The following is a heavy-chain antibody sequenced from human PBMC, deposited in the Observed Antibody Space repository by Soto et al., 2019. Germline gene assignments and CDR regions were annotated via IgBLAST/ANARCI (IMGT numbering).Heavy chain of an antibody. CDR3: ARSVRIVGATGWFDP. J-gene: IGHJ5*02. CDR1: GGSISSYY. V-gene: IGHV4-59*13. CDR2: IYYSGST. Sequence: SETLSLTCTVSGGSISSYYWSWIRQPPGKGLEWIGYIYYSGSTNYNPSLKSRVTISVDMSKNQFSLKLSSVTAADTAVYYCARSVRIVGATGWFDPWGQGTLVTVS. D-gene: IGHD1-26*01.